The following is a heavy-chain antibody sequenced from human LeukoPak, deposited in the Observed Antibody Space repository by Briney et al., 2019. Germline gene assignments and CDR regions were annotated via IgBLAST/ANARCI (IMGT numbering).Heavy chain of an antibody. CDR1: GYTFTSYD. CDR3: ARVGCSGGSCYRFLFDY. CDR2: MNPNSGNT. V-gene: IGHV1-8*01. Sequence: GASVKVSCKASGYTFTSYDINWVRQATGQGLEWMGWMNPNSGNTGYAQKFQGRVAMTRNTSISTAYTELSSLRSEDTAVYYGARVGCSGGSCYRFLFDYWGQGTLVTVSS. D-gene: IGHD2-15*01. J-gene: IGHJ4*02.